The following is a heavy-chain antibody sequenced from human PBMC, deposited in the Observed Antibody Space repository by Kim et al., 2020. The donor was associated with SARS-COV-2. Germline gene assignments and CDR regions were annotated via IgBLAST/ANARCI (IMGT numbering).Heavy chain of an antibody. Sequence: GGSLRLSCAASGFTFSSYGMHWVRQAPGKGLEWVAVISYDGSNKYYADSVKGRFTISRDNSKNTLYLQMNSLRAEDTAVYYCARDQPPPPDYGGNSFDYWGQGTLVTVSS. CDR2: ISYDGSNK. V-gene: IGHV3-33*05. CDR1: GFTFSSYG. CDR3: ARDQPPPPDYGGNSFDY. J-gene: IGHJ4*02. D-gene: IGHD4-17*01.